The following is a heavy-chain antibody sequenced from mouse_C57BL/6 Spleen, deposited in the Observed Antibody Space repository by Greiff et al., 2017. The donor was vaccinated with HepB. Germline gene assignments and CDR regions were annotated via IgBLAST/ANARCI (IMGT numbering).Heavy chain of an antibody. V-gene: IGHV1-64*01. J-gene: IGHJ2*01. CDR2: IHPNSGST. CDR3: AISHSSGYNYFDY. CDR1: GYTFTSYW. Sequence: QVQLQQPGAELVKPGASVKLSCKASGYTFTSYWMHWVKQRPGQGLEWIGMIHPNSGSTNYNEKFKSKATLTVDKSSSTAYMQLSSLTSEDSAVYYCAISHSSGYNYFDYWGQGTTLTVSS. D-gene: IGHD3-2*02.